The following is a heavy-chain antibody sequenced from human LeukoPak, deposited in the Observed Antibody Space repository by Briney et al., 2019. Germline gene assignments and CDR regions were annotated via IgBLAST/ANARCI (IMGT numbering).Heavy chain of an antibody. V-gene: IGHV3-30*04. CDR1: GFTFSSYA. CDR2: RSYDGSNK. CDR3: ARDPFIVATILRSHYYYGKDV. J-gene: IGHJ6*04. D-gene: IGHD5-12*01. Sequence: GGSLRLSCAASGFTFSSYAMHWVRQAPGKGLEWVAVRSYDGSNKYYADSVKGRFTISRDNSKNTLYLQMNSLRAEDTAVYYCARDPFIVATILRSHYYYGKDVWGKGTTVTVSS.